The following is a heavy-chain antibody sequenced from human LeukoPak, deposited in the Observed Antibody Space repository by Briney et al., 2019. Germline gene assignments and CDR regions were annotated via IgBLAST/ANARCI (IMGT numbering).Heavy chain of an antibody. J-gene: IGHJ4*02. CDR1: GFTFSSYE. CDR3: ARGQRVAAYFDY. V-gene: IGHV3-48*03. D-gene: IGHD2-15*01. Sequence: GGSLRLSCAASGFTFSSYEMNWVRQAPGKGLEWVSYISSSGSTIYYADSVKGRFTISRDNAKNSLYLQMNSLRAEDTAVYYCARGQRVAAYFDYRGQGTLVTVSS. CDR2: ISSSGSTI.